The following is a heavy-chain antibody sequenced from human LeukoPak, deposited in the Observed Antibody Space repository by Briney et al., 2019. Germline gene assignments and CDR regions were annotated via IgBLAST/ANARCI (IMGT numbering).Heavy chain of an antibody. CDR2: INAGNGNT. D-gene: IGHD3-9*01. J-gene: IGHJ4*02. CDR1: GYAFTSYA. CDR3: ARVHYDILTGYITPDYFDY. Sequence: GASVKVSCKASGYAFTSYAMHWVRQAPGQRLEWMGWINAGNGNTKYSQKFQGRVTITRDTSASTAYMELSSLRSEDTAVYYCARVHYDILTGYITPDYFDYWGQRTLVTVSS. V-gene: IGHV1-3*01.